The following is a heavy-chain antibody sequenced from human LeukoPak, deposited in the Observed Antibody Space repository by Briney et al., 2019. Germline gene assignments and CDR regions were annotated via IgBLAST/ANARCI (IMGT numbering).Heavy chain of an antibody. D-gene: IGHD3-10*01. CDR3: GRRSVRGVIKY. V-gene: IGHV4-34*01. Sequence: SETLSLTCAVYGGSFSGYYWSWIREPPGKGLEWIGEIYHSGSTNYNPSLKSRVTISVDTSKNQFSLKLTSVTAADTAVYYCGRRSVRGVIKYWGQGTLVTVSS. CDR2: IYHSGST. J-gene: IGHJ4*02. CDR1: GGSFSGYY.